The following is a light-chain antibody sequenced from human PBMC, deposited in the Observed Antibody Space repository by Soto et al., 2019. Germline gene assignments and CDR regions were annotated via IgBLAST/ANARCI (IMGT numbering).Light chain of an antibody. CDR1: SSDVGGYNY. CDR2: DVT. Sequence: QSALTQPASVSGSPGQSITISCTGTSSDVGGYNYVSWYQQYLGRAPKLMMYDVTYRPSGASNRFSGSKSGNTASLTISGLQADDEADYCCISYTINSPYVFGTGTKLTV. J-gene: IGLJ1*01. CDR3: ISYTINSPYV. V-gene: IGLV2-14*01.